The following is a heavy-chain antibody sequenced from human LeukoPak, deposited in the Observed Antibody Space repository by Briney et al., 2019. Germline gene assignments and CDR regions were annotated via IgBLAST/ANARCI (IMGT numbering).Heavy chain of an antibody. CDR1: GFTFSSYA. Sequence: GGSLRLSCAASGFTFSSYAMHWVRQAPGKGLEWVAVISYDGSNKYYADSVKGRFTISRDNSKNTLYLQMNSLRAEDTAVYYCAKGLEGPNYDILTGYYGGYYFDYWGQGTLVTVSS. J-gene: IGHJ4*02. CDR3: AKGLEGPNYDILTGYYGGYYFDY. D-gene: IGHD3-9*01. V-gene: IGHV3-30-3*01. CDR2: ISYDGSNK.